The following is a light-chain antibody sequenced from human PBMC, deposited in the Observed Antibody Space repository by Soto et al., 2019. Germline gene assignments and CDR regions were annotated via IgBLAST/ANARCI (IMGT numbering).Light chain of an antibody. Sequence: DIQMTQSPSTLSGSVGDRVTITCRASQTISSWLAWYQQKPGKAPKLLIYKASTLKSGVPSRFSGSGSGTDFTLPISSLQPEDFATYYCLQAYNYPRTFGQGPKV. CDR1: QTISSW. CDR2: KAS. J-gene: IGKJ1*01. V-gene: IGKV1-5*03. CDR3: LQAYNYPRT.